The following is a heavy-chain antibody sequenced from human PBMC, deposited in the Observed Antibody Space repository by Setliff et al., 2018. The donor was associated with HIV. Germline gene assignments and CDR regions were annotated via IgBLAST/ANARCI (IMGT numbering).Heavy chain of an antibody. D-gene: IGHD1-20*01. J-gene: IGHJ4*02. Sequence: AASVKVSCKASGYTFINYGISWVRQAPGQGLEWMGWISAYNGNTNYAQKFQARVTVTTDTSTSTAYMGMRSLRSDDTAVYFCARDVDNAGTHPPDYWGQETRGTVSS. CDR1: GYTFINYG. V-gene: IGHV1-18*01. CDR2: ISAYNGNT. CDR3: ARDVDNAGTHPPDY.